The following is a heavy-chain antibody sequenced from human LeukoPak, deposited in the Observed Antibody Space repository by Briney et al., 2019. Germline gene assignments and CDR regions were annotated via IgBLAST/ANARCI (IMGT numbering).Heavy chain of an antibody. D-gene: IGHD2-2*01. CDR2: IKSKTDGGTT. CDR1: GFTFSNAW. V-gene: IGHV3-15*01. CDR3: SGDCNSTSCPGY. Sequence: GGSLRLSCAASGFTFSNAWMSWVRQAPGKGLEWVGRIKSKTDGGTTDYAAPVKGRFTISRDDSKNTLYLQMNSLKTGDTAGYYCSGDCNSTSCPGYWGQGTLVTVSS. J-gene: IGHJ4*02.